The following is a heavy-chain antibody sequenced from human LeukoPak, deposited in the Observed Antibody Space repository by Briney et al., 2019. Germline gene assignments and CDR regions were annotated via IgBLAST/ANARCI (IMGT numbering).Heavy chain of an antibody. CDR2: ISYDGSNK. D-gene: IGHD3-22*01. V-gene: IGHV3-30*04. J-gene: IGHJ4*02. CDR1: GFTFSSYA. Sequence: GGSVTLSCAASGFTFSSYAMHWVRQAPGKGLEWVAVISYDGSNKYYADSVKGRFTISRDNSKNTLYLQMNSLRAEDTAVYYCARGSSSGYKRDVDYWGQGTLVTVSS. CDR3: ARGSSSGYKRDVDY.